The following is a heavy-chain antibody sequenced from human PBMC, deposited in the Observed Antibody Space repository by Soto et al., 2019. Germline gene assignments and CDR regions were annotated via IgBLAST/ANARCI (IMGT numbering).Heavy chain of an antibody. J-gene: IGHJ6*02. Sequence: QVQLVQSGAEVRRPGSSVNVSCKASGGSFNNYSLNWVRQAPGQGLEWMGGIIPVFGSTSYEPKFQVRLNISADKSTSTAYMELSSLKSDDTAVYYCARGFFGVVGFCFGMDVWGQGTTVAVSS. D-gene: IGHD3-3*01. CDR1: GGSFNNYS. CDR3: ARGFFGVVGFCFGMDV. CDR2: IIPVFGST. V-gene: IGHV1-69*06.